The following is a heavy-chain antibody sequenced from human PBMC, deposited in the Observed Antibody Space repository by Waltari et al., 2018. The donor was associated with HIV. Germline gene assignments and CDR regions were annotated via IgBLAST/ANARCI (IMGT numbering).Heavy chain of an antibody. CDR1: GFTFSSSA. CDR3: ADSSGRGGAFDI. J-gene: IGHJ3*02. V-gene: IGHV3-23*04. CDR2: ISGSGCST. Sequence: EVQLVESGGGLVQPGGSLRLSCAASGFTFSSSALSWVRQAPGEGLEWDSAISGSGCSTYHADSMKGRFTISRDNSKNTLYLQMNSLRAEDTAVYYCADSSGRGGAFDIWGQGTMVTVSS. D-gene: IGHD3-22*01.